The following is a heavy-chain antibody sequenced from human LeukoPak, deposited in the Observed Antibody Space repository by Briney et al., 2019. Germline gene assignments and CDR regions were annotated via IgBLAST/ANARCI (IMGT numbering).Heavy chain of an antibody. V-gene: IGHV5-51*01. CDR1: GYSFTSYW. CDR2: IYPGDSDT. J-gene: IGHJ5*02. Sequence: GESLKISCKGSGYSFTSYWIGWVRQMPGKGLEWMGIIYPGDSDTRYSPSFQGQVTISADKSISTAYLQWSSLKASDTAMYYCARSHQYYYDSSGKSIENWFDPWGQGTLVTVSS. CDR3: ARSHQYYYDSSGKSIENWFDP. D-gene: IGHD3-22*01.